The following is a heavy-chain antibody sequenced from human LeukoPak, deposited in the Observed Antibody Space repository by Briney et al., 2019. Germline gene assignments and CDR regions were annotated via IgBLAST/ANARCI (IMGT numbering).Heavy chain of an antibody. D-gene: IGHD2-2*02. Sequence: SVKVSCKASGGTFSSYAISWVRQAPGQGLEWMGGIIPIFGTANYAQKFQGRVTITTDESTSTAYMGLSSLRSEDTAVYYCASLPHCSSTSCYTGYWGQGTLVTVSS. CDR2: IIPIFGTA. V-gene: IGHV1-69*05. CDR3: ASLPHCSSTSCYTGY. CDR1: GGTFSSYA. J-gene: IGHJ4*02.